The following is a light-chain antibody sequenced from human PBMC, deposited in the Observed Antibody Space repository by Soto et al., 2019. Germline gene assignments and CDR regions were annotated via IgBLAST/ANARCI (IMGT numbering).Light chain of an antibody. CDR2: DVS. CDR1: SSDVGGYNY. V-gene: IGLV2-14*03. CDR3: SSYTTSNTRQIV. J-gene: IGLJ1*01. Sequence: QSVLTRPASVSGFRGQSITISCTRTSSDVGGYNYVSWYQHHPGKAPKLMIFDVSNRPSGVSNRFSGSKSGNTASLTISGLQPEDEADYYCSSYTTSNTRQIVFGTGTKVTVL.